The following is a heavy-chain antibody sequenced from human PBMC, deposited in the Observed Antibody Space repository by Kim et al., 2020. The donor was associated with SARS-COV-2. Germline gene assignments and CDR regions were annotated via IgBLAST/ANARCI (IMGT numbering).Heavy chain of an antibody. CDR3: ARDRITIFGVVINDGMDV. J-gene: IGHJ6*02. V-gene: IGHV3-7*04. Sequence: KGQFTISRENAKSSLYLQMNSLRAEDTAVYYCARDRITIFGVVINDGMDVWGQGTTVTVSS. D-gene: IGHD3-3*01.